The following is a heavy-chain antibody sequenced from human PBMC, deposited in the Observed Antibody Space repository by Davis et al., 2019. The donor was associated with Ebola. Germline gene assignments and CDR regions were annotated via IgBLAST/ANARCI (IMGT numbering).Heavy chain of an antibody. J-gene: IGHJ5*02. CDR2: IKTDGSMT. V-gene: IGHV3-74*01. CDR1: GFTFSSHW. CDR3: VRGNVGINPGWSDP. Sequence: GESLKISCAASGFTFSSHWMDWVRQAPGKGLVWVSRIKTDGSMTRYADSAKGRFTISRDNAKNTMYLQMDSLRAEDTAVYYCVRGNVGINPGWSDPWGQGTLVTVSS. D-gene: IGHD1-1*01.